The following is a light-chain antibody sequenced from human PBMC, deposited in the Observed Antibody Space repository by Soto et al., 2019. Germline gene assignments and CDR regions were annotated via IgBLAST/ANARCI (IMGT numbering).Light chain of an antibody. Sequence: EIVLTQSPATLSLSPLEIATVSCMASQSVSSSYLAWYQQKPGQAPRLLIYGASSRATGIPVRFSGSGSGTDYTLTVSSLEPEDFAVYYCQQRSNLPWTFGQGTKVDIK. V-gene: IGKV3D-20*02. J-gene: IGKJ1*01. CDR3: QQRSNLPWT. CDR2: GAS. CDR1: QSVSSSY.